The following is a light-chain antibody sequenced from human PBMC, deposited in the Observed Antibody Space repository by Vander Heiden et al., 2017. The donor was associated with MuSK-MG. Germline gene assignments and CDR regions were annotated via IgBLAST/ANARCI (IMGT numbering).Light chain of an antibody. V-gene: IGLV1-40*01. J-gene: IGLJ3*02. CDR2: GNF. Sequence: QSVLTQPPSVSAAPGQRVTISCTGSSPNIGAGYDVHWYQQLPGAAPKLLIFGNFNRPSGVPDRFSGSKSGTSASLAITGLQAEDEADYYCQSYDSSLSGNWVFGGGTKLTVL. CDR1: SPNIGAGYD. CDR3: QSYDSSLSGNWV.